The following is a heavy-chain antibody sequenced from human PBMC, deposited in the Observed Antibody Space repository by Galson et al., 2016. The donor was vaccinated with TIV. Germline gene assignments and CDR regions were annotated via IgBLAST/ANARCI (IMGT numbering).Heavy chain of an antibody. J-gene: IGHJ4*02. V-gene: IGHV1-8*02. CDR2: MNPNSGNT. CDR1: GYTFTSYD. D-gene: IGHD4-17*01. Sequence: SVKVSCKASGYTFTSYDINWVRQATGQGLEWMEWMNPNSGNTGYAQKFRGRVTMTRNTSVRTAYMELSSLRSGDTAVYYWARSGDYGDYWGQGTLVTVSS. CDR3: ARSGDYGDY.